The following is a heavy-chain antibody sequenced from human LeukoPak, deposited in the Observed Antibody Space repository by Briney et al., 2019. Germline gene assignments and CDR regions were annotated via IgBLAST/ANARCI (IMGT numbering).Heavy chain of an antibody. V-gene: IGHV3-7*03. CDR3: ARVVVPRVIAAAGTRVFGGGWFDP. D-gene: IGHD6-13*01. J-gene: IGHJ5*02. Sequence: PGGSLRLSCAASGFTFSSYWMSWVRQAPGKGLEWVANIKQDGSEKYYVDSVKGRFTISRDNSKNTLYLQMNSLRAEDTAVYYCARVVVPRVIAAAGTRVFGGGWFDPWGQGTLVTVSS. CDR1: GFTFSSYW. CDR2: IKQDGSEK.